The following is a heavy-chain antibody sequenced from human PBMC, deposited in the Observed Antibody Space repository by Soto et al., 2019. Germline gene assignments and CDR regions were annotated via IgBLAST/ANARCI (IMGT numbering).Heavy chain of an antibody. V-gene: IGHV1-69*13. J-gene: IGHJ6*02. D-gene: IGHD3-3*01. CDR1: GGTFSSYA. Sequence: GASVKVSCKASGGTFSSYAISWVRQAPGQGLEWMGGIIPIFGTANYAQKFQGRVTITADESTSTAYMELSSLRSEDTAVYYCARGLGGYYDFWSGPSSPYGMDVWGQGTTVTVSS. CDR2: IIPIFGTA. CDR3: ARGLGGYYDFWSGPSSPYGMDV.